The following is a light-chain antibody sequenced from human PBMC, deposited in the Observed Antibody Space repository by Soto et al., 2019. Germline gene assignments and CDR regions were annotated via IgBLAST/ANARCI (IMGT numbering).Light chain of an antibody. CDR3: QQLHSYPLT. V-gene: IGKV1-9*01. J-gene: IGKJ4*01. Sequence: DIQLTQSPSFLSASVGDRVTVTCRASQGINSYLAWYQQKPGKAPKLLIYTASTLQSGVPSRFSGSGSGTEFTLTITSLQPEDFAAYYCQQLHSYPLTFGGGTKVDIK. CDR2: TAS. CDR1: QGINSY.